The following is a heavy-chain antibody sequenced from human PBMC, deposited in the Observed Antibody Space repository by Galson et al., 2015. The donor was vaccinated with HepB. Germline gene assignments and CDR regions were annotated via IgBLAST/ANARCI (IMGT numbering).Heavy chain of an antibody. CDR3: ARAPAGRGYNFYYSDY. CDR1: GFTFSGYS. CDR2: ISGSSNTI. Sequence: SLRLSCAASGFTFSGYSINWARQAPGKGLEWISYISGSSNTIYYADSVKGRFTISRDNAKNTLYLQLNSLRDEDTAVYYCARAPAGRGYNFYYSDYWGRGTLVTVSS. V-gene: IGHV3-48*02. D-gene: IGHD5-18*01. J-gene: IGHJ4*02.